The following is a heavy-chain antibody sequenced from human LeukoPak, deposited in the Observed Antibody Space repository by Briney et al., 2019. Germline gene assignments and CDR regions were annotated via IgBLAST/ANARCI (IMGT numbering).Heavy chain of an antibody. CDR2: IYSGGST. Sequence: GGSLRLSCAASGFTVSSNYMSWVRPAPGKGLEWVSVIYSGGSTYYADSVKGRFTISRDNSKNTLYLQMNSLRADDTAVYYCARDPDYNDSAWGQGTLVTVSS. D-gene: IGHD3-22*01. V-gene: IGHV3-53*01. CDR3: ARDPDYNDSA. CDR1: GFTVSSNY. J-gene: IGHJ4*02.